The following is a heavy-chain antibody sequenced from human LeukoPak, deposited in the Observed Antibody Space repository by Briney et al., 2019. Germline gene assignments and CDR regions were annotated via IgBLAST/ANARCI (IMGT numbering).Heavy chain of an antibody. CDR3: ARQPYYGDYERAFDI. CDR1: GYSFTSYW. J-gene: IGHJ3*02. CDR2: IYPGDPDT. Sequence: GESLKISCKGSGYSFTSYWIGWVRQMPGKGLEWMGIIYPGDPDTRYSPSFQGQVTISADKSISTAYLQWSSLKASDTAMYYCARQPYYGDYERAFDIWGQGTMVTVSS. D-gene: IGHD4-17*01. V-gene: IGHV5-51*01.